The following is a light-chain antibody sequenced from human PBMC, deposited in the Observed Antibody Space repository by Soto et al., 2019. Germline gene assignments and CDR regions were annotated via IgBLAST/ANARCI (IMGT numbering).Light chain of an antibody. CDR2: DNN. CDR1: SSNIGNNY. V-gene: IGLV1-51*01. J-gene: IGLJ2*01. Sequence: QSALTQPPSVSAAPGQTVTISCSGSSSNIGNNYVSWYQHLPGTAPQVLIYDNNKRSSGIPDRFSGSKSGTSATLAISGPQTGDEADYHCVTWDSGMSAVVFGGGTKLTVL. CDR3: VTWDSGMSAVV.